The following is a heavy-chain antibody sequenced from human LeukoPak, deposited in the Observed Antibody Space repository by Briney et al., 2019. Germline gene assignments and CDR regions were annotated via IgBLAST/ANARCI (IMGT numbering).Heavy chain of an antibody. Sequence: ASVKVSCKASGGTFSSYAISWVRQAPGQGLEWMGRIIPILGIANYAQKFQGRVTITADKSTSTAYMELSSLRSEDTAVYYCARPGEGGYYFDYWGQGTLVTVSS. CDR3: ARPGEGGYYFDY. J-gene: IGHJ4*02. CDR1: GGTFSSYA. V-gene: IGHV1-69*04. CDR2: IIPILGIA. D-gene: IGHD3-22*01.